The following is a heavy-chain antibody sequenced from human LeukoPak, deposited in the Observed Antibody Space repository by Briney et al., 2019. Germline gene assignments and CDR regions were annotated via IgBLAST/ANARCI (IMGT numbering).Heavy chain of an antibody. CDR1: GYTFTGYY. CDR3: ARVRRYSGYDGTVAGRYGMDV. Sequence: GASVKVSCKASGYTFTGYYMHWVRQAPGQGLEWMGWINPNSGGTNYAQKFQGRVTMTRDTSISTAYMELSRLRSDDTAVYYCARVRRYSGYDGTVAGRYGMDVWGQGTTVTVSS. V-gene: IGHV1-2*02. J-gene: IGHJ6*02. CDR2: INPNSGGT. D-gene: IGHD5-12*01.